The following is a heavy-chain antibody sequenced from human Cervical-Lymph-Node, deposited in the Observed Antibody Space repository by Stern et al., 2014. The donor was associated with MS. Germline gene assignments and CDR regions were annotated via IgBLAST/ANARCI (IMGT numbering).Heavy chain of an antibody. V-gene: IGHV3-33*01. J-gene: IGHJ4*02. Sequence: QVQLVESGGGVVQPGKSLRLSCAASGFTFSSYGMHWVRQAPGKGLEWVAVIWYDGTNKYAADSLKGRFTISRDNSKSTVYLQMNSLRAEDSAVYYCATYSSSWFSFDHWGQGTLVTVSS. CDR2: IWYDGTNK. D-gene: IGHD6-13*01. CDR3: ATYSSSWFSFDH. CDR1: GFTFSSYG.